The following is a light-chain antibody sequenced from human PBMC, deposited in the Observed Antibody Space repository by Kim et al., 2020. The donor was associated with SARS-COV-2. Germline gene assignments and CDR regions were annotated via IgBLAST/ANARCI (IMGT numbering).Light chain of an antibody. Sequence: SASVGDRDAVTCRASQSISNYIVWDQQSPGKAPNLLIYGASRVQSGVPSRFSGSGYRTEFTLTITSLQPDDFATYYCQQSYTAPTFGGGTKVDIK. CDR1: QSISNY. J-gene: IGKJ4*01. CDR2: GAS. CDR3: QQSYTAPT. V-gene: IGKV1-39*01.